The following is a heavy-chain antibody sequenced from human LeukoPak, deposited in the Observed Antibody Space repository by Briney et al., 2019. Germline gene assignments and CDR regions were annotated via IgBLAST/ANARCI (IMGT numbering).Heavy chain of an antibody. J-gene: IGHJ4*02. D-gene: IGHD4-17*01. CDR1: GGTFSSYA. Sequence: SVKVSCKASGGTFSSYAISWVRQAPGQGLEWMGGIIPIFGTANYAQKFQGRVTMTWDTSTSTVYIELSSLRSEDTAVYYCARDDDDSLNYWGQGTLVTVSS. CDR2: IIPIFGTA. V-gene: IGHV1-69*06. CDR3: ARDDDDSLNY.